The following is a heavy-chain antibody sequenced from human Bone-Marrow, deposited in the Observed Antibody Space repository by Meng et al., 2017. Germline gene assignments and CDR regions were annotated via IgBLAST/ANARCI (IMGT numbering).Heavy chain of an antibody. CDR3: ARYTYGVDAFDL. J-gene: IGHJ3*01. D-gene: IGHD5-18*01. V-gene: IGHV3-21*01. Sequence: GESLKISCAASGFTFSSYSMNWVRQAPGKGLEWVSSISSSSSYIYYADSVKGRFTISRDNAKNSLYMQMNSLRDEDTAVYYCARYTYGVDAFDLWGQGTLVTVSS. CDR2: ISSSSSYI. CDR1: GFTFSSYS.